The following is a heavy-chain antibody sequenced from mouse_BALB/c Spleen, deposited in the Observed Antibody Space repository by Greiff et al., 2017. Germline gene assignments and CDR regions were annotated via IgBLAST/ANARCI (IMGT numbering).Heavy chain of an antibody. Sequence: QVQLKQPGAELVMPGASVKMSCKASGYTFTDYWMHWVKQRPGQGLEWIGAIDTSDSYTSYNQKFKGKATLTVDESSSTAYMQLSSLTSEDSAVYYCARYGINYAMDYWGQGTSVTVSS. CDR1: GYTFTDYW. J-gene: IGHJ4*01. V-gene: IGHV1-69*01. CDR3: ARYGINYAMDY. D-gene: IGHD1-1*02. CDR2: IDTSDSYT.